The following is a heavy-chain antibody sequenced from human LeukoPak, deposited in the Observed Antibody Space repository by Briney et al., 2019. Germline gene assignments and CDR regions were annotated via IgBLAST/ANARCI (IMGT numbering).Heavy chain of an antibody. Sequence: PSETLSLTCTVSGGSISSGDYYWNWIRQPQGKGLEWIGYIYYSGSTYYNPSLKSRVTISVDTSKNQFSLKLSSVTAADTAVYYCARVLYYDFWSGYYHFDYWGQGTLVTVSS. CDR3: ARVLYYDFWSGYYHFDY. D-gene: IGHD3-3*01. CDR2: IYYSGST. J-gene: IGHJ4*02. CDR1: GGSISSGDYY. V-gene: IGHV4-30-4*08.